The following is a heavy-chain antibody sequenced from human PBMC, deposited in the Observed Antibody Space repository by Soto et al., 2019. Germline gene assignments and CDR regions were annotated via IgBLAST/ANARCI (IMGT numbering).Heavy chain of an antibody. CDR1: GGTFNNYA. J-gene: IGHJ4*02. CDR2: IIPIMGTA. CDR3: ARGGVDVVATSALAY. Sequence: QVQLVQSGAEVKKPGSSVKVSCKASGGTFNNYAISWVRQAPGQGLEWMGGIIPIMGTADYAHKFQGRLAISADESTVTTFMELSSLRSEDTALYYCARGGVDVVATSALAYWGQGTLVTVSS. D-gene: IGHD5-12*01. V-gene: IGHV1-69*01.